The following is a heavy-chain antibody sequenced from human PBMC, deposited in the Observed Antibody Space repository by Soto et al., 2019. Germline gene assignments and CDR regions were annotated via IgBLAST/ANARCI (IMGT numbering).Heavy chain of an antibody. Sequence: GESVKISCXGSGYSFTSYWIGWVRQMPGKGLEWMGIIYPGDSDTRYSPSFQGQVTISADKSISTAYLQWSSLKASDTAMYYCAINDILTGPLDAFDIWGQGTMVTVSS. D-gene: IGHD3-9*01. CDR3: AINDILTGPLDAFDI. J-gene: IGHJ3*02. V-gene: IGHV5-51*01. CDR1: GYSFTSYW. CDR2: IYPGDSDT.